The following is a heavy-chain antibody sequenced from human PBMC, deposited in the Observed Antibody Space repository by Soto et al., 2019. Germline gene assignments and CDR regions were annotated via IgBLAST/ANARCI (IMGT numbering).Heavy chain of an antibody. V-gene: IGHV1-24*01. CDR2: FDPEDGET. CDR1: GYTLTELS. CDR3: ATATKNRAIFNWFDP. J-gene: IGHJ5*02. Sequence: ASVKVSCKVSGYTLTELSMHWVRQAPGKGLEWMGGFDPEDGETIYAQKFQGRVTMTEDTSTDTAYMELSSLRSEDTAVYYCATATKNRAIFNWFDPWGQGTLVTVSS. D-gene: IGHD2-2*01.